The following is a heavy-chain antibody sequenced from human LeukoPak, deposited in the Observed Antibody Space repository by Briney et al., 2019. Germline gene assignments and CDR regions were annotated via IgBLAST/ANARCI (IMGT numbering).Heavy chain of an antibody. Sequence: GGSLRLSCAASGFTFSSYGIHWVRQAPGKGLEWVATISYDGSNKYYADSVKGRFTISRDNSKNTLYLQMNSLRAEDTAVYYCSKLSDSGSQNDYMDVWGKGTTVTVSS. CDR1: GFTFSSYG. CDR3: SKLSDSGSQNDYMDV. V-gene: IGHV3-30*18. D-gene: IGHD1-26*01. CDR2: ISYDGSNK. J-gene: IGHJ6*03.